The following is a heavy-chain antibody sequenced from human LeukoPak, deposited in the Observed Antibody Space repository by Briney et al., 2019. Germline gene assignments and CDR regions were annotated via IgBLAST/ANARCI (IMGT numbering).Heavy chain of an antibody. D-gene: IGHD3-10*01. Sequence: ASVKVSCKVSGYTLTELSMHWVRQAPGKGLEWMGGFDPEDGETIYAQKFRGRVTMTEDTSTDTAYMELSSLRSEDTAVYYCASSFSGTHTYYYYGMDVWGKGTTVTVSS. V-gene: IGHV1-24*01. CDR2: FDPEDGET. J-gene: IGHJ6*04. CDR3: ASSFSGTHTYYYYGMDV. CDR1: GYTLTELS.